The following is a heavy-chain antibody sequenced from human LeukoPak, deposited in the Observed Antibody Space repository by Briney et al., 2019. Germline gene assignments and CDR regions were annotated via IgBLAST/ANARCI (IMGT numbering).Heavy chain of an antibody. Sequence: SQTLSLTCTVSGGSISSGDYYWNWICQPPGKGLEWIGYIYYSGSTYYNPSLKSRVTISVDTSKNQFSLKLSSVTAADTAVYYCARADCSSTSCYWAYYFDYWGQGTLVTVSS. D-gene: IGHD2-2*01. CDR2: IYYSGST. J-gene: IGHJ4*02. CDR1: GGSISSGDYY. V-gene: IGHV4-30-4*08. CDR3: ARADCSSTSCYWAYYFDY.